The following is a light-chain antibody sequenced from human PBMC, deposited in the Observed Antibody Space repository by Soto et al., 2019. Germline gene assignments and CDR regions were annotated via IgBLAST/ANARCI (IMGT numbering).Light chain of an antibody. CDR2: GAS. V-gene: IGKV3-20*01. Sequence: EIVLTQSPGTLSFSPGEGATLSCRASQSVRSNYLSWYQQKPGQAPRLLIHGASSRATGIPDRFSGSGSGTDFTLTISRLEPEDFAVYYCQQYGSSPRTFGQGTKVEIK. CDR1: QSVRSNY. J-gene: IGKJ1*01. CDR3: QQYGSSPRT.